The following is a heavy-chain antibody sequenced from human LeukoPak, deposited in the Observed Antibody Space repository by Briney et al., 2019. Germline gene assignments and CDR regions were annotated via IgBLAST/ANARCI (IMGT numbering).Heavy chain of an antibody. CDR3: ARRRRVTATTYYLDY. J-gene: IGHJ4*02. V-gene: IGHV4-59*01. CDR2: IYYSGGT. Sequence: SETLSLTCTVSGGSISSYYWSWIRQPPGKGLEWIGYIYYSGGTNYNPSLKSRVTMSVDTSKNQFSLNLSSVTAADTAVYCCARRRRVTATTYYLDYWGQGTLVTVSS. D-gene: IGHD1-20*01. CDR1: GGSISSYY.